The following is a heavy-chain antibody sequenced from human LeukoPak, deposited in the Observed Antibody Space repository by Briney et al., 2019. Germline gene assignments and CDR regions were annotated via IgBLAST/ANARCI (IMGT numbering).Heavy chain of an antibody. CDR2: INPSGSST. V-gene: IGHV1-46*01. D-gene: IGHD3-22*01. CDR1: GYTFTAHY. J-gene: IGHJ6*03. CDR3: ARGGITMIVSGRSYYYYMDV. Sequence: ASVKVSCKATGYTFTAHYMHWVRQAPGQGLEWMGLINPSGSSTVYAQKFQGRVTMTRDMSTSTAYMELRSLRSDDAAVYYCARGGITMIVSGRSYYYYMDVWGKGTTVTISS.